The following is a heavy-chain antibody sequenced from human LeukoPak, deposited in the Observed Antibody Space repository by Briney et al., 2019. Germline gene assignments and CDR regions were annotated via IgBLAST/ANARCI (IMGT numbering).Heavy chain of an antibody. V-gene: IGHV3-53*01. CDR3: AMKAVPRPRLYDAFDF. J-gene: IGHJ3*01. CDR1: GFTVSSNS. Sequence: GGSLRLSCTVSGFTVSSNSMSWVRQAPGKGLEWVSFIYSDNTHYSDSVKGRVTISTDNSKNTLYLQMNSLRADDTAVYYCAMKAVPRPRLYDAFDFWGRGTVVTVSS. D-gene: IGHD2-2*02. CDR2: IYSDNT.